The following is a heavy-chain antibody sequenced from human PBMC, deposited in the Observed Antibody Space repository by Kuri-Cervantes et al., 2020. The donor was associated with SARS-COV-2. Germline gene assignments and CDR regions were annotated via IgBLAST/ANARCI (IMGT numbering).Heavy chain of an antibody. J-gene: IGHJ6*02. Sequence: ASVKVSCKASGYTFTGYYMHWVRQAPGQGLEWMGWINPNSGGTNYAQKFQGWVTMTRDTSISTVSMELTSLRSDDTAVYYCARKGVVVPTPVDYYYAMDVWGQGTTVTVSS. V-gene: IGHV1-2*04. CDR1: GYTFTGYY. D-gene: IGHD2-2*01. CDR2: INPNSGGT. CDR3: ARKGVVVPTPVDYYYAMDV.